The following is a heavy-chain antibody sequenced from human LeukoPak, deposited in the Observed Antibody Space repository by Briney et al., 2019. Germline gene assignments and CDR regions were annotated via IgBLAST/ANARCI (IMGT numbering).Heavy chain of an antibody. J-gene: IGHJ4*02. D-gene: IGHD2-15*01. Sequence: GSLRLSCAASGFTFSSYSMNWVRQAPGKGLEWVSSISSSSSYIYYADSVKGRFTISRDNAKNSLYLQMNSLRAEDTAVYYCARGPPTDIVVVVAATPAPFDYWGQGTLVTVSS. CDR3: ARGPPTDIVVVVAATPAPFDY. CDR2: ISSSSSYI. CDR1: GFTFSSYS. V-gene: IGHV3-21*01.